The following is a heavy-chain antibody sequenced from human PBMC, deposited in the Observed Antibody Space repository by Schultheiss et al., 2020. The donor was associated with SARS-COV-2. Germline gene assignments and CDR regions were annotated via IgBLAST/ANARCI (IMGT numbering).Heavy chain of an antibody. Sequence: SETLSLTCTVSGGSISSYYWSWIRQPPGKGLEWIGYIYYSGSTNYNPSLKSRVIVSVDMSKNQFSLKLSSVTAADTAVYYCARGQNRNYYGMDVWGQGTTVTVSS. J-gene: IGHJ6*02. D-gene: IGHD2/OR15-2a*01. V-gene: IGHV4-59*01. CDR2: IYYSGST. CDR1: GGSISSYY. CDR3: ARGQNRNYYGMDV.